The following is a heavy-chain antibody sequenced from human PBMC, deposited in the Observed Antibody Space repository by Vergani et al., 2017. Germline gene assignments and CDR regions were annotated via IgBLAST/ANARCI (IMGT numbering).Heavy chain of an antibody. Sequence: EVQLLESGGGLVQPGGSLRLSCAASGFTFSSYAMSWVRQAPGKGLEWVSAISGSGGSTYYADSVKGRFTISRDNSKNTLYLQMNSLRAEDTAVYYCARVRFAGDEEDYWGQGTLVTVSS. CDR3: ARVRFAGDEEDY. V-gene: IGHV3-23*01. CDR2: ISGSGGST. D-gene: IGHD4-17*01. J-gene: IGHJ4*02. CDR1: GFTFSSYA.